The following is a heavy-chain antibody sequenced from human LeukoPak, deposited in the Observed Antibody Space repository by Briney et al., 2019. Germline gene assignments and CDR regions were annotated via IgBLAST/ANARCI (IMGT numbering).Heavy chain of an antibody. J-gene: IGHJ4*02. CDR2: ISDDGTDK. D-gene: IGHD6-13*01. Sequence: PGGSLRLSCEASGFTFRTYGMHWVRKAPGKGLEWVTFISDDGTDKYYADSVKGHFTISRDNSKNTMYLQMNSLRAEDTGLYYCARTGSSSWGFFDYWGQGALITVSS. V-gene: IGHV3-30*03. CDR3: ARTGSSSWGFFDY. CDR1: GFTFRTYG.